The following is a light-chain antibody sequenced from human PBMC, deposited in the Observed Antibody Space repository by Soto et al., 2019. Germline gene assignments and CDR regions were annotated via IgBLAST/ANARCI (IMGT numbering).Light chain of an antibody. CDR1: QGISSY. Sequence: DIQLTQSPSFLSASVGYRVTITCRASQGISSYLAWYQQKPEKAPKLLIYTASTLQSGVPSRFSGSGSGTEFTLTISSLQPEDFATYYCQQFNSYPITFGQGTRLEI. CDR3: QQFNSYPIT. CDR2: TAS. V-gene: IGKV1-9*01. J-gene: IGKJ5*01.